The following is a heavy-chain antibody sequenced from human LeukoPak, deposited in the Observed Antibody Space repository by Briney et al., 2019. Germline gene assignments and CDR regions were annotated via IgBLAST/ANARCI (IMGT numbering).Heavy chain of an antibody. CDR1: GFTFSSNY. CDR3: ASPSDSSGYTDAFDI. J-gene: IGHJ3*02. Sequence: PGGSLRLSCAASGFTFSSNYMSWVRQAPGKGLEWVSVIYSGGSTYYADSVKGRFTISRDNSKNTLYLQMNSLRAEDTAVYYCASPSDSSGYTDAFDIWGQGTMVTVSS. D-gene: IGHD3-22*01. V-gene: IGHV3-53*01. CDR2: IYSGGST.